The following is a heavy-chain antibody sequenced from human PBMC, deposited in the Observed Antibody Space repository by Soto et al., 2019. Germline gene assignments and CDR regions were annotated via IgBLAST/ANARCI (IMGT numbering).Heavy chain of an antibody. V-gene: IGHV3-74*01. CDR1: GFPFSSYW. J-gene: IGHJ4*02. CDR2: INGDGSSI. CDR3: TRRGCSTTGSYFY. D-gene: IGHD2-2*01. Sequence: GGSLRLSCAASGFPFSSYWMHWVRQAPGKGLVWVSRINGDGSSISYADSVKGRFTISRDNAKNTLYLQMNSLRAEDAAVYYCTRRGCSTTGSYFYWGRCTLVTVSS.